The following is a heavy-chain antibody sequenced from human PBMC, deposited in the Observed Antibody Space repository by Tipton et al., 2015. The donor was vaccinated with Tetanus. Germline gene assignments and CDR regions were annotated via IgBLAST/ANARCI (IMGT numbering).Heavy chain of an antibody. Sequence: QLVQSGAEVKEPGASLKISCEASGYIFTSYFIAWVRQTPEKGLEWMGMIYPGDSDIRYSPSFRGQVTISADKSSSTASLQWSSLRASDSAVYYCARHVLGKSLLRPNQNYFYVMDVWGQGTTVTVSS. CDR2: IYPGDSDI. J-gene: IGHJ6*02. CDR3: ARHVLGKSLLRPNQNYFYVMDV. CDR1: GYIFTSYF. D-gene: IGHD3-16*01. V-gene: IGHV5-51*01.